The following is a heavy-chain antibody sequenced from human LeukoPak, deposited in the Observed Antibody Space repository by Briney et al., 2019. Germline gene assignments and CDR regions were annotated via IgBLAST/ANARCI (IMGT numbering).Heavy chain of an antibody. CDR3: ARDNTIARFDP. CDR2: IYHSGST. J-gene: IGHJ5*02. CDR1: GGSISSSSYY. V-gene: IGHV4-39*07. Sequence: PSETLSLTCTVSGGSISSSSYYWGWIRQPPGKGLEWIGSIYHSGSTYYNPSLKSRVTISVDTSKNQFSLKLSSVTAADTAVYYCARDNTIARFDPWGQGTLVTVSS. D-gene: IGHD3-10*01.